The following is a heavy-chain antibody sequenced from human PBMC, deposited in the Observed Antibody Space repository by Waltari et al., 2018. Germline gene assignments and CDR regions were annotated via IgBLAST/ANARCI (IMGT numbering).Heavy chain of an antibody. V-gene: IGHV4-4*07. CDR3: ARELPGLGYFDA. J-gene: IGHJ4*02. CDR1: GDSITNYL. CDR2: LYISGSS. D-gene: IGHD2-21*01. Sequence: QVQLQESGPGLVRPSETLSLICNVSGDSITNYLWTWIRQPAGKGLEWIGLLYISGSSNYNSSLKSRVTMSLDASKNQFSLKLISVTAADTALYYCARELPGLGYFDAWGQGILVTVSS.